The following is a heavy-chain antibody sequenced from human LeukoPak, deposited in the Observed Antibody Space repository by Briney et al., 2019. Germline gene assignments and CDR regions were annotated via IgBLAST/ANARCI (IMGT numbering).Heavy chain of an antibody. CDR2: IYNSGTT. D-gene: IGHD1-26*01. CDR3: ARGWELLEDDAFDI. CDR1: GVSISTHY. Sequence: SETLSLTCTVSGVSISTHYWSWIRQPPGKGLEWIGYIYNSGTTNYNPSLKSRVTISVDTSKNQFSLKLSSVTAADTAVYYCARGWELLEDDAFDIWGQGTMVTVSS. V-gene: IGHV4-59*11. J-gene: IGHJ3*02.